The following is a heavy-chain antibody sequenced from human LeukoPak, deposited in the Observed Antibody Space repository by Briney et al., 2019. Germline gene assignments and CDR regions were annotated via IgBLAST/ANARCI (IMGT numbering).Heavy chain of an antibody. D-gene: IGHD3-10*01. CDR2: IYYSGST. V-gene: IGHV4-39*01. J-gene: IGHJ5*02. Sequence: SETLSLTCTVSGGSISSYYWGWIRQPPGKGLEWIGSIYYSGSTYYNPSLKSRVTISVDTSKNQFSLKLSSVTAADTAVYYCARRMSLLWFGELLFWFDPWGQGTLVTVSS. CDR3: ARRMSLLWFGELLFWFDP. CDR1: GGSISSYY.